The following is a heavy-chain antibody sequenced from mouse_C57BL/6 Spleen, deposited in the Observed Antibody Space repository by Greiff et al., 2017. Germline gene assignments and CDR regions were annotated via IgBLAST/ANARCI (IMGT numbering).Heavy chain of an antibody. CDR2: IDPENGDT. D-gene: IGHD1-2*01. J-gene: IGHJ1*03. Sequence: VQLQQSGAELVRPGASVKLSCTASGFNIKDDYMHWVKQRPEQGLEWIGWIDPENGDTEYASKFQGKATITADPASNTADLQLSRLTSEDTAVYYCTTLRHWYFDVWGTGTTVTVSS. V-gene: IGHV14-4*01. CDR3: TTLRHWYFDV. CDR1: GFNIKDDY.